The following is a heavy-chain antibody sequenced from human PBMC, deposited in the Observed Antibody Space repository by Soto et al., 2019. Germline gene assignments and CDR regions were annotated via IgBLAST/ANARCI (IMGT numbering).Heavy chain of an antibody. J-gene: IGHJ6*02. CDR1: GYTFTSYG. Sequence: ASVKVSCKSSGYTFTSYGISWVRQAPGQGLEWMGWISAYNGNTNYAQKLQGRVTMTTDTSTSTAYMELRSLRSDDTAVYYCARDIYCSGGSCYGDYYYYYGMDVWGQGTTVTVSS. D-gene: IGHD2-15*01. CDR3: ARDIYCSGGSCYGDYYYYYGMDV. CDR2: ISAYNGNT. V-gene: IGHV1-18*01.